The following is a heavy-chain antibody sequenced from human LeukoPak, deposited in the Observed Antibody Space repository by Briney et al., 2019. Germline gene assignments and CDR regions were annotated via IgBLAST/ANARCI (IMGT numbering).Heavy chain of an antibody. Sequence: GGSLRLSCAASGFTFSSYEMNWVRQAPGKGLEWVSYISSSGSSKYYADSVKGRFTISRDNAKNSLYLQMNSLRAEDTAVYYCARYSRLTADCWGQGTLVTVSS. CDR1: GFTFSSYE. J-gene: IGHJ4*02. D-gene: IGHD1-14*01. CDR2: ISSSGSSK. V-gene: IGHV3-48*03. CDR3: ARYSRLTADC.